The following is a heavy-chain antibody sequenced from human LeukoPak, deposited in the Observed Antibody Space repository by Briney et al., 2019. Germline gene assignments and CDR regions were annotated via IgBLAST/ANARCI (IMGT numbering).Heavy chain of an antibody. Sequence: GGSLRLSCAASGFTFSSYWMGWVRQAPGKGLEWVANIKQDGSEKYYVDSVKGRFTISRDNAKNSLYLQMNSLRAEDTAVYYCAKDPSKIAVAGDYWGQGTLVTVSS. CDR2: IKQDGSEK. CDR1: GFTFSSYW. J-gene: IGHJ4*02. CDR3: AKDPSKIAVAGDY. D-gene: IGHD6-19*01. V-gene: IGHV3-7*01.